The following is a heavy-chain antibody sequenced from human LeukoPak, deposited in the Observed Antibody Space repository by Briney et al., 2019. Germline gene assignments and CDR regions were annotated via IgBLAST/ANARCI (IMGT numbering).Heavy chain of an antibody. D-gene: IGHD2/OR15-2a*01. CDR3: ARGAMSTFARFDS. CDR1: GFSASDHY. Sequence: PGGSLRLSCVVSGFSASDHYMSWVQQAPGKDLQWLSVIFADDLTYYEDSVKGRFTISRDRSQNTLYLQMNSLRAEDTAVYYCARGAMSTFARFDSWGRGTLVSVSS. CDR2: IFADDLT. V-gene: IGHV3-53*01. J-gene: IGHJ4*02.